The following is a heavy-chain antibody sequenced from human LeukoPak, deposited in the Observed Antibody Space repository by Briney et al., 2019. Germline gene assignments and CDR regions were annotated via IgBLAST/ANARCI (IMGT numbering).Heavy chain of an antibody. Sequence: PSETLSLTCAVSGGSISSGGYSWSWIRQPPGKGLEWIGYIYHSGSTYYNPSLKSRVTISVDRSKNQFSLKLSSVTAADTAVYYCAREKLYYDSSGYPTYYFDYWGQGTLVTVSS. V-gene: IGHV4-30-2*01. CDR1: GGSISSGGYS. CDR2: IYHSGST. D-gene: IGHD3-22*01. J-gene: IGHJ4*02. CDR3: AREKLYYDSSGYPTYYFDY.